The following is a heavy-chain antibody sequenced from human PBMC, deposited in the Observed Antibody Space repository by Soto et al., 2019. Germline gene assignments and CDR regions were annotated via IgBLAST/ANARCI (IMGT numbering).Heavy chain of an antibody. CDR1: GFTFSNFA. Sequence: QVQLVESGGGVLQPGRSLRLSCAASGFTFSNFAMNWVRQAPGKGLEWVAFISYDGSNTYYADSVKGRVTISRDNSKKTVYLEINSLRAEDTAVYHCAKDLTLGIVGAWGHYFEYWGQGTLVTVSS. CDR3: AKDLTLGIVGAWGHYFEY. J-gene: IGHJ4*02. D-gene: IGHD1-26*01. CDR2: ISYDGSNT. V-gene: IGHV3-30-3*01.